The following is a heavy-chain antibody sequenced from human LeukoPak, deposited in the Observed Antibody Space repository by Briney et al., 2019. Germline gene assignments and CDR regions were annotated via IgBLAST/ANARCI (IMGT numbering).Heavy chain of an antibody. Sequence: GASVKVSCKASGYTFTGYYMHWVRQAPGQGLEGMGWINPNSGGTDYAQKFQGRVTMTRDTSISTAYMELSRLRSDDTAVYYCARVATLVTTSDYWGQGTLVTVSS. CDR3: ARVATLVTTSDY. J-gene: IGHJ4*02. CDR1: GYTFTGYY. V-gene: IGHV1-2*02. D-gene: IGHD4/OR15-4a*01. CDR2: INPNSGGT.